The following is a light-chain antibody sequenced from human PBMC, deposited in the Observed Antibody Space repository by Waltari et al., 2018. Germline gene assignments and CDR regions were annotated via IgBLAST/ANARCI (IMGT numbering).Light chain of an antibody. CDR1: SSDVGCYNY. Sequence: QSALTQPASVSGSPGHSITISCPGTSSDVGCYNYVSWYQQPPGKAPKLMIYDVSKRPSGVSNRVSGSKSGNTASLTISGLQAEDEADYYCCSYAGSSTWVFGGGTKLTVL. CDR3: CSYAGSSTWV. J-gene: IGLJ3*02. V-gene: IGLV2-23*02. CDR2: DVS.